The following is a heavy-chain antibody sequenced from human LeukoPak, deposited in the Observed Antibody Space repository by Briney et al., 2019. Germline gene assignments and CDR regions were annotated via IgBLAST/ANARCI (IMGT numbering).Heavy chain of an antibody. V-gene: IGHV3-23*01. CDR3: AKDSFCSSTSCSDFDY. D-gene: IGHD2-2*01. J-gene: IGHJ4*02. CDR1: GFTFNSYA. Sequence: GGSLRLSCAASGFTFNSYAMSWVRQAPGKGLEWVSAITGSGGSAYYADSVKGRFTISRDNSKNTLYLQMSSLRAEDTAVYYCAKDSFCSSTSCSDFDYWGQGTLVTVSS. CDR2: ITGSGGSA.